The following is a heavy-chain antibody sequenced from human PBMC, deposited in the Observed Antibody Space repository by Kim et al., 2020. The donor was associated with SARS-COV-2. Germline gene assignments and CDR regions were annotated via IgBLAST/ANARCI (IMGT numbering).Heavy chain of an antibody. D-gene: IGHD3-10*01. V-gene: IGHV4-31*02. J-gene: IGHJ4*02. Sequence: TPSLQSRVTISVATSKNQFSLRLSSVTAADTAVYFCARDFHSGGSYYFDYWGQGTLVIVSS. CDR3: ARDFHSGGSYYFDY.